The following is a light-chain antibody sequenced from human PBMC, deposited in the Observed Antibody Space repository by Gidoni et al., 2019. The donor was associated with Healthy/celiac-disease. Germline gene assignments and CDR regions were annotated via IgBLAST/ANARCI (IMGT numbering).Light chain of an antibody. J-gene: IGKJ4*01. CDR2: WAS. CDR3: QQYYSTLFT. Sequence: DIVMTQSPDSLAVSLGERATINCKSSQSVLYSTNNKNYLDWYQQKPGQPPKLLIYWASTRESGVPDRFSGSGSGTDFTLTISSLQAEDVAVYYCQQYYSTLFTFGGGTKVEIK. V-gene: IGKV4-1*01. CDR1: QSVLYSTNNKNY.